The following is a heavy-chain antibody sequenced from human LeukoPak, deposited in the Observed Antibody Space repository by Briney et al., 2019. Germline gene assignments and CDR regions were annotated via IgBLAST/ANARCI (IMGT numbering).Heavy chain of an antibody. J-gene: IGHJ4*02. CDR3: AKEKSESSGYYSPGGYFDY. CDR2: IRFDGIDK. CDR1: GFTFSNYG. Sequence: PGGSLRLSCAASGFTFSNYGMHWVRQAPGKGLEWVAFIRFDGIDKYFADSVKGRFTISRDNSKNTLYLQMNSLRAEDTAVYYCAKEKSESSGYYSPGGYFDYWGQGTLVTVSS. V-gene: IGHV3-30*02. D-gene: IGHD3-22*01.